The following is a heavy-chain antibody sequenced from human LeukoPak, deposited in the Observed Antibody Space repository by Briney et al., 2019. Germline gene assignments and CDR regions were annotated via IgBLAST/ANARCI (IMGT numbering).Heavy chain of an antibody. J-gene: IGHJ4*02. V-gene: IGHV3-13*05. CDR1: GLTFSRYD. CDR2: IGTAGDP. CDR3: ARETMDSSGWYKGKRFDY. Sequence: GGSLRLSCAASGLTFSRYDMDWVVTGKGLECVSSIGTAGDPYYPDSVKGRFTISREFAKKSLYLQMNSLRAEDTAMYYCARETMDSSGWYKGKRFDYWGQGTLVTVSS. D-gene: IGHD6-19*01.